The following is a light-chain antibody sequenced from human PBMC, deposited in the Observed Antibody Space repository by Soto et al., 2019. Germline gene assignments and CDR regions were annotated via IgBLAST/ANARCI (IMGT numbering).Light chain of an antibody. CDR1: SSDLCGYNY. V-gene: IGLV2-14*01. CDR2: EVI. J-gene: IGLJ1*01. Sequence: QSALTQPPSASGSPGQSVTISCTGTSSDLCGYNYVSWYQQHPGKAPKLMISEVIKRPSGVSNRYSGSKSGNSASLTISGLQADDEADYYCCSLTTSHTYVFGSGTKLTVL. CDR3: CSLTTSHTYV.